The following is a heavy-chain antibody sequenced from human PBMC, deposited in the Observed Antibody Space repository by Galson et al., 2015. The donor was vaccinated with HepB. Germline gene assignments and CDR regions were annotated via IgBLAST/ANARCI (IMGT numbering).Heavy chain of an antibody. Sequence: SVKVSCKASGYTFTSYDINWVRQATGQGLEWMGWMNPNSGNTGYAQKFQGRVTMTRNTSISTAYMELSSLRSEDTAVYYCARVVFRPTPPYYYYYYMDVWGKGTTVTVSS. CDR2: MNPNSGNT. CDR1: GYTFTSYD. D-gene: IGHD2-15*01. V-gene: IGHV1-8*01. J-gene: IGHJ6*03. CDR3: ARVVFRPTPPYYYYYYMDV.